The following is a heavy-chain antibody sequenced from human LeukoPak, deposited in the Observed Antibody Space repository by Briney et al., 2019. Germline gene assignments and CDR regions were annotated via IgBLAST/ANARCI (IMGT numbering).Heavy chain of an antibody. D-gene: IGHD1-7*01. Sequence: ASVTVSFKASGYTFTSYYMHWVRQAPGQGLEWMGIINPSGGSTSYAQKFQGRVTMTRDTSTSTVYMELSSLRSEDTAVYYCAREVMVELSFDYWGQGTMVTVSS. CDR3: AREVMVELSFDY. J-gene: IGHJ4*03. V-gene: IGHV1-46*01. CDR2: INPSGGST. CDR1: GYTFTSYY.